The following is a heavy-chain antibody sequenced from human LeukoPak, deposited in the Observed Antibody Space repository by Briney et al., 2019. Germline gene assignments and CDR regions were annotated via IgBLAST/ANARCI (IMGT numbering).Heavy chain of an antibody. CDR2: INPIGGTT. V-gene: IGHV1-46*01. CDR1: GYTFTTYY. J-gene: IGHJ4*02. D-gene: IGHD4-11*01. CDR3: ARQQGLQYLNFDY. Sequence: WASVKVSCKASGYTFTTYYIHWVRQAPGQGPEWMGIINPIGGTTDYAQKFQGRISMTRDTSTSTVYMELSSLRSEDTATYYCARQQGLQYLNFDYWGQGTLVTVSS.